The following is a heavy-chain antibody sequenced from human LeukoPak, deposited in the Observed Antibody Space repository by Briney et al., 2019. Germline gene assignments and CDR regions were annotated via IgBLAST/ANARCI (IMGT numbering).Heavy chain of an antibody. CDR1: GGSISSYY. CDR3: ARGVYIAAAQYAY. D-gene: IGHD6-13*01. V-gene: IGHV4-59*01. J-gene: IGHJ4*02. CDR2: IYYSGTT. Sequence: SSETLSLTCTVSGGSISSYYWSWLRQPPGKGREWIGYIYYSGTTNYNPSLKSRVTISVDTSKNQFPLKLSSVTAADTAVYYCARGVYIAAAQYAYWGQGTLVTVSS.